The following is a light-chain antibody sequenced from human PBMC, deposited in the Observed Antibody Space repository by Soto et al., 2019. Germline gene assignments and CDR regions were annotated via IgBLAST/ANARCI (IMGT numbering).Light chain of an antibody. CDR2: WAS. CDR1: QSILYSSNNKNY. J-gene: IGKJ2*01. Sequence: DIVMTQSPDSLAVSLGERATINCKSSQSILYSSNNKNYLAWYQQRPGQPPKLLIHWASTRESGVPDRFSGSGSGTDFTLTISSLQAEDVAVYYCQQYYNTYTFGQGTKLEIK. CDR3: QQYYNTYT. V-gene: IGKV4-1*01.